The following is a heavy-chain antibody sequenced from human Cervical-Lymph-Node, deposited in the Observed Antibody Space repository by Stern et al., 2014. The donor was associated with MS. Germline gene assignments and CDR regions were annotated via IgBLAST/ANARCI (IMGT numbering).Heavy chain of an antibody. CDR2: IIPIFGPA. J-gene: IGHJ5*02. CDR3: ARGVDIVVS. V-gene: IGHV1-69*06. CDR1: GGTFSSYA. D-gene: IGHD5-12*01. Sequence: VQLVESGAEVKKPGSSVTVSCKASGGTFSSYATSWVRKAPGQGLEWMGGIIPIFGPANYAQKFQGRVTITADKSTSTAYMELSSLRSEDTAVYYCARGVDIVVSWGQGTLVTVSS.